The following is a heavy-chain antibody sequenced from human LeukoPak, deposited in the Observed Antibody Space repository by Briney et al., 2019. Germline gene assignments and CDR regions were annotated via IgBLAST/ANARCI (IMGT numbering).Heavy chain of an antibody. D-gene: IGHD3-22*01. J-gene: IGHJ4*02. CDR3: AKDHLNYYDSRDFDY. CDR2: ISSSGSTI. Sequence: GGSLRLSCAASGFTFSDYYMSWIRQAPGKGLEWVSYISSSGSTIYYADSVKGRFTISRDNSKNTLYLQMNSLRAEDTAVYYCAKDHLNYYDSRDFDYWGQGTLVTVSS. V-gene: IGHV3-11*04. CDR1: GFTFSDYY.